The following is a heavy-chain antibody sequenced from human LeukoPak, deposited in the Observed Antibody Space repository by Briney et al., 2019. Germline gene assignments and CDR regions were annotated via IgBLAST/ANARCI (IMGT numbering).Heavy chain of an antibody. CDR2: IRGSGGST. Sequence: AGGSLRLSCAVSGITLSNYGMSWVRRAPGEGLEWFAGIRGSGGSTNYADSVKGRFTISRDNPKNTLYLQMNILRAEDTAVYFCAKRGVVIRVILVGFHKEAYYFDSWGQGALVTVSS. CDR3: AKRGVVIRVILVGFHKEAYYFDS. V-gene: IGHV3-23*01. J-gene: IGHJ4*02. CDR1: GITLSNYG. D-gene: IGHD3-22*01.